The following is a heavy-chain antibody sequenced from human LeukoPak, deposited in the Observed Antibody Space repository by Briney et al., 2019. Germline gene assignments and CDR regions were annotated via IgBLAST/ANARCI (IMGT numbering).Heavy chain of an antibody. D-gene: IGHD3-9*01. V-gene: IGHV1-46*01. CDR1: GYTFTSYY. J-gene: IGHJ4*02. Sequence: ASVKVSCKASGYTFTSYYMHWMRQAPGQGPEWMGIINPRGGSTDYAQKFQGRITMTSDTSTSTAYMELSSLRSEDTAVYYCARTGDQDYDILTGYSLPIDSWGQGTLVTVSS. CDR2: INPRGGST. CDR3: ARTGDQDYDILTGYSLPIDS.